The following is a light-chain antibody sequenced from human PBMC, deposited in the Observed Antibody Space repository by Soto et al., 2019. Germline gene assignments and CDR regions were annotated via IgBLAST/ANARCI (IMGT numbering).Light chain of an antibody. Sequence: SALTQPASVSGSPGQSITISCTGANNDVGGNNYVSWYQQYPGKAPKLMVCDVSNRPSGVSNRFSGSKSGNTASLTISGLQAEDEADYYCSSFTGTSYVFGTGTKVTVL. V-gene: IGLV2-14*01. CDR2: DVS. CDR3: SSFTGTSYV. CDR1: NNDVGGNNY. J-gene: IGLJ1*01.